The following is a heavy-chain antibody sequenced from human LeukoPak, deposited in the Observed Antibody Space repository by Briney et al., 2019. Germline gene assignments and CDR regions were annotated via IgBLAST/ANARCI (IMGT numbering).Heavy chain of an antibody. V-gene: IGHV4-4*07. CDR2: IHSTGST. D-gene: IGHD6-6*01. Sequence: SETLSLTCTVSGGSISSYYWSWIRQPAGKGLDGIGRIHSTGSTNYNPSLNSRVTMSLDTSKNQFSLNLTSVTAADTAVYFCATRIGGGTSYYFDYWGQGSMVTVSS. CDR1: GGSISSYY. CDR3: ATRIGGGTSYYFDY. J-gene: IGHJ4*02.